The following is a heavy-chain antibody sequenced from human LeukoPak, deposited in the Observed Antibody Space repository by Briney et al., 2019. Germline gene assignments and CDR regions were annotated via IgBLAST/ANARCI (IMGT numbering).Heavy chain of an antibody. CDR3: ANLVVAATLDAFDI. CDR1: GFTFSRYW. V-gene: IGHV3-74*01. J-gene: IGHJ3*02. D-gene: IGHD2-15*01. CDR2: INSDGRST. Sequence: PGGSLRLSCAASGFTFSRYWMHWVRQAPGKGLVWVSRINSDGRSTSYADSVKGRFTISRDNAKNTLYLQMNSLRAEDTAVYYCANLVVAATLDAFDIWGQGAMVTVSS.